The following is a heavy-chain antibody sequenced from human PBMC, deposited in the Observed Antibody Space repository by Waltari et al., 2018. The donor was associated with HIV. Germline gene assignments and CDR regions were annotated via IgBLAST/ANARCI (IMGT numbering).Heavy chain of an antibody. D-gene: IGHD3-10*01. Sequence: QVQLVESGGGGVQPGRSLRLSCAASGFTFSRYAMHWVRQAPGKGLEWVAVISYDGIEKYYADSVKGRFTISRGNSRNTLYLEMNSLRAEDTAVYYCSRGRGGPDYWGQGTLVTVSS. J-gene: IGHJ4*02. CDR2: ISYDGIEK. CDR3: SRGRGGPDY. V-gene: IGHV3-30*01. CDR1: GFTFSRYA.